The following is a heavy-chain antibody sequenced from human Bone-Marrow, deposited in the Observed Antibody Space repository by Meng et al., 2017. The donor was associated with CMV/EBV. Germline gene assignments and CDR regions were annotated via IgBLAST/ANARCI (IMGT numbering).Heavy chain of an antibody. Sequence: SGYTFTGYYIPWVRQAPGQGLEWTGWLNPNSGATKYAQKFQGRVTMTRDTSISTAYMELSGLRSDDTAVYYCARVLGYDSSGYYLFDYWGQGTLVTVSS. D-gene: IGHD3-22*01. CDR3: ARVLGYDSSGYYLFDY. J-gene: IGHJ4*02. V-gene: IGHV1-2*02. CDR1: GYTFTGYY. CDR2: LNPNSGAT.